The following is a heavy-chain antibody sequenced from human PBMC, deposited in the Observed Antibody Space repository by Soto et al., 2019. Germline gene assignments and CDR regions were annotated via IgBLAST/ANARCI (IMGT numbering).Heavy chain of an antibody. V-gene: IGHV4-30-4*08. Sequence: VQLVESGGGLVQPGRSLRLSCAASGFTFDDYAMHWVRQPPGKGLEWIGYVYYSGTTYSHPSLNSRVSISVDTSENQFSLRLTSVTAADTAVYYCVTVNLVGAAYYFDYWGPGTLVTVSS. CDR2: VYYSGTT. CDR1: GFTFDDYA. CDR3: VTVNLVGAAYYFDY. D-gene: IGHD1-26*01. J-gene: IGHJ4*02.